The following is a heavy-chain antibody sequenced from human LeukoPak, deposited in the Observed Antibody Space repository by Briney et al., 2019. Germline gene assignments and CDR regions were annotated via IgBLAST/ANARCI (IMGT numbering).Heavy chain of an antibody. Sequence: GGSLRLSCAASGFTLSSSYMSCVRQAPGKGLEWVANISSTGSPKTYADSLEGQFIISRDNTTNSLSLQLNSLRPEDTAVYYCAREYFPPGLLTIVFDKWGQGTLVTVSS. V-gene: IGHV3-7*01. J-gene: IGHJ4*02. CDR3: AREYFPPGLLTIVFDK. CDR1: GFTLSSSY. D-gene: IGHD3-9*01. CDR2: ISSTGSPK.